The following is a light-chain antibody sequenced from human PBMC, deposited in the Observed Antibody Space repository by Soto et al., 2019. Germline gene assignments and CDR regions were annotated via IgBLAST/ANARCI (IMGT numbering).Light chain of an antibody. V-gene: IGKV1-5*03. CDR2: KAS. Sequence: DIQMTQSPSTLSASVGDRVTITCRASQSISSWLAWYQQKPGKAPKLLIYKASSLESGVPSRFSGSGSGTEFTLTISSLQPDDFATYYCQQYNSSPYTFGTGTKLEIK. CDR1: QSISSW. J-gene: IGKJ2*01. CDR3: QQYNSSPYT.